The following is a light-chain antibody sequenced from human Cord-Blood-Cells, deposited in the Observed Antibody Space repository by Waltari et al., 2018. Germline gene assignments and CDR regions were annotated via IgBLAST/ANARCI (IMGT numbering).Light chain of an antibody. V-gene: IGLV2-23*03. Sequence: QSALTQPASASGSPGQSLTISCPGTRSDVGCYNLFSCYQQHPGKAPKLMIYEGSKRPSGVSNRFSGSKSGNTASLTISGLQAEDEADYYCCSYAGSSTFVVFGGGTKLTVL. CDR1: RSDVGCYNL. CDR3: CSYAGSSTFVV. CDR2: EGS. J-gene: IGLJ2*01.